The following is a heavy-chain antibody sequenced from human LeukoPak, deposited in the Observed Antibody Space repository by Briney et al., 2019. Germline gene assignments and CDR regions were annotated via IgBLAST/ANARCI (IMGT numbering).Heavy chain of an antibody. Sequence: GGSLRLSCNASGFSFSIYAMAWVRQTPGKGLEWVSAISGSGGSTYYADSVKGRFTISRDNSKNTLYLQMNSLRAEDTAVYYCAKDGGPPDCSSTSCYPDDAFDIWGQGTMVTVSS. CDR1: GFSFSIYA. CDR3: AKDGGPPDCSSTSCYPDDAFDI. CDR2: ISGSGGST. J-gene: IGHJ3*02. D-gene: IGHD2-2*01. V-gene: IGHV3-23*01.